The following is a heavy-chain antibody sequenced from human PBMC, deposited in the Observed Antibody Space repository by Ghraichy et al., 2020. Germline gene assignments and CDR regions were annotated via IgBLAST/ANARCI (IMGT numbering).Heavy chain of an antibody. Sequence: SETLALTCTVSGGSVSSRDYYWGWIRQPPGKGLEWIATIYYTGNTYSNPSLKGRVTISPDTSKNHLSLNLTTVTAADAAVYYCANFSPSDASLTFHYAAGNDPIDVWGPGTMVTVSS. J-gene: IGHJ3*01. D-gene: IGHD3-9*01. CDR3: ANFSPSDASLTFHYAAGNDPIDV. CDR1: GGSVSSRDYY. V-gene: IGHV4-39*02. CDR2: IYYTGNT.